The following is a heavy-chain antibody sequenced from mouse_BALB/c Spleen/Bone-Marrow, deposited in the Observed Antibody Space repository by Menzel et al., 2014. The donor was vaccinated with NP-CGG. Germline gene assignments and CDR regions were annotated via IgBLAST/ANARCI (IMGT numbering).Heavy chain of an antibody. CDR2: IYPSDSYT. CDR1: GYTFTSYW. CDR3: TRSGGYYFDY. V-gene: IGHV1-69*02. J-gene: IGHJ2*01. Sequence: QVHVKQSGAELVRPGASVKLSCKASGYTFTSYWINWMRQRPGQGLEWIGNIYPSDSYTNYNQKFKDKATLTIDKSSSTAYMQLSSPTSEDSAVYYCTRSGGYYFDYWGQGTTLTVSS.